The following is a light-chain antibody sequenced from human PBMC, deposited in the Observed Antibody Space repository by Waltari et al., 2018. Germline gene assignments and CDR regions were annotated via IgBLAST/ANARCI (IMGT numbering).Light chain of an antibody. CDR3: LIWHSDAYV. V-gene: IGLV5-45*01. Sequence: QAVLTQPASLYASPGVPVRLTCTLGSAINVGMYRIYWSQKKAGSPPQYLLSYKSDSDNHQGSGVPSRLSGSKDGSANAGSLLISGLQPDDEADYYCLIWHSDAYVFGSGTEVTVL. CDR2: YKSDSDN. J-gene: IGLJ1*01. CDR1: SAINVGMYR.